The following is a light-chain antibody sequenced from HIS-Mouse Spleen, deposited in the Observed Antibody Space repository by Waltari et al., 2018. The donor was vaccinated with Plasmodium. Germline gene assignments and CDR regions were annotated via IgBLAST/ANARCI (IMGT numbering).Light chain of an antibody. CDR1: QDISNY. V-gene: IGKV1-33*01. Sequence: DIQMTQSPSSLSASVGDRVTITFQASQDISNYLNWYQQKPGKAPKLLIYDASNLETGVPSRFSGSGSETDFTFTISSLQPEDIATYYCQQYDNLPPYTFGQGTKLEIK. J-gene: IGKJ2*01. CDR2: DAS. CDR3: QQYDNLPPYT.